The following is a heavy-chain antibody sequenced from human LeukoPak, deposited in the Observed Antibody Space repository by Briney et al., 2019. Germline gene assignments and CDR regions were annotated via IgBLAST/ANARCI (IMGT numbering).Heavy chain of an antibody. CDR2: ISDSGNT. CDR1: GFTFSSYA. J-gene: IGHJ4*02. V-gene: IGHV3-23*01. D-gene: IGHD2-21*01. CDR3: AKAPVTTCRGAYCYPFDY. Sequence: PGGSLRLSCAASGFTFSSYAMSWVRQAPGKGLEWVSAISDSGNTYHADSVKGRFTISRDSSKNTLFLHMNRLRPEDAAVYYCAKAPVTTCRGAYCYPFDYWGQGTLVTVSS.